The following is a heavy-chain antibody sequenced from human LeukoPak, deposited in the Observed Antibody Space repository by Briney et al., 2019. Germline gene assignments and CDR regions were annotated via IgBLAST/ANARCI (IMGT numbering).Heavy chain of an antibody. CDR1: GDYISSYY. CDR2: KYYRGST. Sequence: AETLSLTCTVSGDYISSYYWSWIRQPTGKGLEGIGHKYYRGSTNNNPSLKSRVTISVDTSKNQFSLKLSSVTAADTAVYYCARDGLVALTTVAEVSSSTYYYYYGMDVWGQGTTVTVSS. CDR3: ARDGLVALTTVAEVSSSTYYYYYGMDV. J-gene: IGHJ6*02. D-gene: IGHD4-23*01. V-gene: IGHV4-59*01.